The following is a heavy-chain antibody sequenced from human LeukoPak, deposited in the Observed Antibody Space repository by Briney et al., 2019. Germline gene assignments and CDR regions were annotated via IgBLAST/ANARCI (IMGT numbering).Heavy chain of an antibody. Sequence: KPSETLSLTCTVSGGSISSSSYYWGWIRQPPGKGLEWIGSIYYSGSTYYNPSLKSRVTISVDTSKNQFSLKLSSVTAADTAVYHCARIVGASDYWGQGTLVTVSS. D-gene: IGHD1-26*01. CDR3: ARIVGASDY. CDR2: IYYSGST. J-gene: IGHJ4*02. CDR1: GGSISSSSYY. V-gene: IGHV4-39*01.